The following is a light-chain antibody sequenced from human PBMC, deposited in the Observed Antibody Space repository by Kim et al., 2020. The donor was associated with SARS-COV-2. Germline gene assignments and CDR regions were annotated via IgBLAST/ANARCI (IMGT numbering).Light chain of an antibody. Sequence: SASVGDRVTITWRASQYIRNDLGWYQQKPGIAPKLLIYAASTLQSGVPSRFSGSGSGTDFTLTISSLQPEDFATYYCLQDYNYPRTFGQGTKLEI. J-gene: IGKJ2*01. CDR1: QYIRND. CDR2: AAS. CDR3: LQDYNYPRT. V-gene: IGKV1-6*01.